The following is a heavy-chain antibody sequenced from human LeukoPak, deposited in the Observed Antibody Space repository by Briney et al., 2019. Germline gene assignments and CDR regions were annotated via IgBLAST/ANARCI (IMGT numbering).Heavy chain of an antibody. CDR3: ARDGRTWIQLWQPDY. D-gene: IGHD5-18*01. J-gene: IGHJ4*02. V-gene: IGHV3-48*01. CDR2: ISSSGSTI. Sequence: HPGGSLRLSCAASGFTFSSYSMNWVRQAPGKGLEWISYISSSGSTISYADSVKGRFTISRDNAKNSLYLQMNSLRAEDTAVYYCARDGRTWIQLWQPDYWGQGTLVTVSS. CDR1: GFTFSSYS.